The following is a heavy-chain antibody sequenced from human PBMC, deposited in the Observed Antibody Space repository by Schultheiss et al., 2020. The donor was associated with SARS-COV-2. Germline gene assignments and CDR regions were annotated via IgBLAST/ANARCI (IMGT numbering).Heavy chain of an antibody. J-gene: IGHJ6*02. CDR2: ISSSSSTI. D-gene: IGHD5-24*01. CDR3: ASLEMATTRSYYYGMDV. Sequence: GGSLRLSCAASGFTFSSYAMSWVRQAPGKGLEWVSYISSSSSTIYYADSVKGRFTISRDNAKNSLYLQMNSLRDEDTAVYYCASLEMATTRSYYYGMDVWGQGTTVTVSS. V-gene: IGHV3-48*02. CDR1: GFTFSSYA.